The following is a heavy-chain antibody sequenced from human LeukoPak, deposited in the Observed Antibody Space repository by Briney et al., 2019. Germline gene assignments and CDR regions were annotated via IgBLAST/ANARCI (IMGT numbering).Heavy chain of an antibody. CDR1: GGSMNSYY. V-gene: IGHV4-59*08. D-gene: IGHD3-3*01. Sequence: SETLSLTCTVSGGSMNSYYWSWIRQPPGKGLEWAGNIYYTGTTSYNPSLKSRVTISVDTSKNQFSLKLSSVTAADTAVYYCARGASGYQKSWFDPWGQGTLVTVSS. J-gene: IGHJ5*02. CDR3: ARGASGYQKSWFDP. CDR2: IYYTGTT.